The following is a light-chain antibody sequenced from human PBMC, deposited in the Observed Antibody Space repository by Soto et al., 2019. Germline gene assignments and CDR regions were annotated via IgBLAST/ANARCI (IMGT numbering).Light chain of an antibody. J-gene: IGKJ1*01. V-gene: IGKV3-11*01. Sequence: EVVLTQSPATLSLSPGDRATLSCRASETIRGLLAWYQQRPGQPPRLLIYDTSNRATGIPARFSGSGSGTEFTLTITGLQSEDFAVYYCQQYNGWPWTFGLGTKVDIK. CDR2: DTS. CDR3: QQYNGWPWT. CDR1: ETIRGL.